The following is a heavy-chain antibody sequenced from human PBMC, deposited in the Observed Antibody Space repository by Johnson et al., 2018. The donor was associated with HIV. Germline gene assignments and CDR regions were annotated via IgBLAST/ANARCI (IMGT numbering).Heavy chain of an antibody. Sequence: VQLVESGGGLVQPGGSLRLSCAASGFTVSSNYMSWVRQAPGKGLEWVANIKQDGSEKYYVDSVKGRFTISRDNAKNSLFLQMNSLRAEDTAVYYCAKDQVLPYWGQGTMVTVSS. V-gene: IGHV3-7*03. CDR3: AKDQVLPY. J-gene: IGHJ3*01. D-gene: IGHD2/OR15-2a*01. CDR2: IKQDGSEK. CDR1: GFTVSSNY.